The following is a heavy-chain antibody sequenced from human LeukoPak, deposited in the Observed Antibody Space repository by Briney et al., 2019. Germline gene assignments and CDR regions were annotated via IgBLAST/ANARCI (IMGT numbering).Heavy chain of an antibody. V-gene: IGHV1-18*01. D-gene: IGHD4-11*01. J-gene: IGHJ4*02. CDR1: GYTFTSYG. CDR2: ISAYNGNT. CDR3: ARGGSNYVRPYFDY. Sequence: GASAKVSCKASGYTFTSYGISWVRQAPGQGLEWMGWISAYNGNTNYAQKLQGRVTMTTDTSTSTTYMELRSLRSDDTAVYYCARGGSNYVRPYFDYWGQGTLVTVSS.